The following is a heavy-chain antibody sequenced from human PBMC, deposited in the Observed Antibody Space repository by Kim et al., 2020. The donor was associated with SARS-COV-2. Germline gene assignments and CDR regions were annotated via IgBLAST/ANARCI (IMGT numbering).Heavy chain of an antibody. J-gene: IGHJ6*04. Sequence: SETLSLTCAVYGVSFNDFYWSWIRQPPGKGLEWIGAINHSGSTNYNPSLKSRVIISVDTSKNQFSLKLSSVTAADTAVYYCAGGQDVDSGRYGGMDVWGSGTTVTVSS. D-gene: IGHD3-10*01. V-gene: IGHV4-34*01. CDR3: AGGQDVDSGRYGGMDV. CDR2: INHSGST. CDR1: GVSFNDFY.